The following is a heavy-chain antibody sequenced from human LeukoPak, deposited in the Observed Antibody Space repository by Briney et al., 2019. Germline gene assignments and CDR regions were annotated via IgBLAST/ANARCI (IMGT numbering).Heavy chain of an antibody. J-gene: IGHJ4*02. CDR2: ISWDGGST. CDR3: AKENVDCSGGSCATSYDY. D-gene: IGHD2-15*01. CDR1: GFTFDEYA. Sequence: PGGSLRLSCAASGFTFDEYAMYWVRQAPGKVLEWVSLISWDGGSTYYADSVKGRFTISRDNSKNSLYLQMNSLRAEDTALYYCAKENVDCSGGSCATSYDYWGQGTLVTVSS. V-gene: IGHV3-43D*03.